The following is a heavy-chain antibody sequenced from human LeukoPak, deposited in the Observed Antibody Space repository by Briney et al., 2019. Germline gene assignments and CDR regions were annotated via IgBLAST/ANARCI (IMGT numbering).Heavy chain of an antibody. J-gene: IGHJ6*03. D-gene: IGHD1-1*01. CDR2: INPNSGGT. Sequence: GASVKVSCKASGYTFTGYYMHWVRQAPGQGLERMGWINPNSGGTNYAQKFRGRVTMTRDTSISTAYMELSRLRSDDTAVYYCARDSAGTTPYYYMDVWGKGTTVTVSS. CDR3: ARDSAGTTPYYYMDV. CDR1: GYTFTGYY. V-gene: IGHV1-2*02.